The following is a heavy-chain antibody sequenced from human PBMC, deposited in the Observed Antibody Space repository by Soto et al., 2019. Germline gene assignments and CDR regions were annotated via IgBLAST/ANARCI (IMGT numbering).Heavy chain of an antibody. D-gene: IGHD6-13*01. CDR3: ARDTRRIAAAGTAVPDLNY. CDR2: IKQDGSEK. Sequence: GGSLRLSCAASGFTFSSYWMSWVRQAPGKGLEWVANIKQDGSEKYYVDSVKGRFTISRDNAKNSLYLQMNSLRAEDTAVYYCARDTRRIAAAGTAVPDLNYWGQGTLVTVSS. CDR1: GFTFSSYW. J-gene: IGHJ4*02. V-gene: IGHV3-7*01.